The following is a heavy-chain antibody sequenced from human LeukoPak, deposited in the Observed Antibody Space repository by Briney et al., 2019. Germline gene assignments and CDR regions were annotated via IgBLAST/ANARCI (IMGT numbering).Heavy chain of an antibody. V-gene: IGHV4-38-2*02. J-gene: IGHJ4*02. Sequence: PSETLSLTCTVSGYSISSGYYWVWIRPPPGKGLEWIGSIYHSGSTYYNPSLKSRVAISVDTSKNQLSVKVSSVTAADTAVYYCARLAISLAAAGSFDYWGQGTLVTVSS. CDR2: IYHSGST. CDR1: GYSISSGYY. CDR3: ARLAISLAAAGSFDY. D-gene: IGHD6-13*01.